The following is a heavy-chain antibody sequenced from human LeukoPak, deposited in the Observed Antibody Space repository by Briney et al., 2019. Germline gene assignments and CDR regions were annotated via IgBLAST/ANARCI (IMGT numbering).Heavy chain of an antibody. CDR3: VLGGNAFDI. Sequence: SETLSLTCAVYGGSFNGYYWSWIRQPPGKGLEWIGEINHSGSTNYNPSLKSRDTISVDTSKNQFSLKLSSVTAADTAVYYCVLGGNAFDIWGQGTMVTVSS. CDR1: GGSFNGYY. J-gene: IGHJ3*02. D-gene: IGHD3-16*01. CDR2: INHSGST. V-gene: IGHV4-34*01.